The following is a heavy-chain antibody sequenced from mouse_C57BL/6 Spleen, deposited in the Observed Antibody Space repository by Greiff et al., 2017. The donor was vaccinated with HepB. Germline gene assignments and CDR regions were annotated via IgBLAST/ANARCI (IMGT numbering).Heavy chain of an antibody. CDR2: INPSNGGT. CDR3: ARDPYYDYDGGYAMDY. D-gene: IGHD2-4*01. V-gene: IGHV1-53*01. Sequence: QVQLQQPGTELVKPGASVKLSCKASGYTFTSYWMHWVKQRPGQGLEWIGNINPSNGGTNYNEKFKSKATLTVDKSSSTAYMQLSSLTSEDSAVYYCARDPYYDYDGGYAMDYWGQGTSVTVSS. J-gene: IGHJ4*01. CDR1: GYTFTSYW.